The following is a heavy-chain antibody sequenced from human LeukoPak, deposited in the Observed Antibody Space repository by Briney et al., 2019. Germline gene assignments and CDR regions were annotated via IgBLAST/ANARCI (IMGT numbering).Heavy chain of an antibody. D-gene: IGHD6-19*01. V-gene: IGHV4-4*07. CDR1: GGSISSYY. Sequence: SETLSLTCTVSGGSISSYYWSWIRQPAGKGLEWIGRIYTSGSANYHPSLKSRVTMSVDTSKNQISLKLSSVTAADTALYHCARDQAVTGWKGFHYWGQGTLVTVSS. CDR3: ARDQAVTGWKGFHY. J-gene: IGHJ4*02. CDR2: IYTSGSA.